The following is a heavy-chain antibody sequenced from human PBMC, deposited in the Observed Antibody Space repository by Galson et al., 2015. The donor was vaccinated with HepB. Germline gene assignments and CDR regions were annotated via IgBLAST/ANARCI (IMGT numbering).Heavy chain of an antibody. CDR2: INPHSGGT. D-gene: IGHD3-10*01. CDR1: GYTFSDYY. Sequence: SVKVSCKASGYTFSDYYIHWVRQAPGQGLEWMGRINPHSGGTNYAQKFQGRVTMTRDTPIDTAYMELNSLRSDDTAVYYCSRVSMVRGLIIIMGAYWGQGTLVTVSS. V-gene: IGHV1-2*06. J-gene: IGHJ4*02. CDR3: SRVSMVRGLIIIMGAY.